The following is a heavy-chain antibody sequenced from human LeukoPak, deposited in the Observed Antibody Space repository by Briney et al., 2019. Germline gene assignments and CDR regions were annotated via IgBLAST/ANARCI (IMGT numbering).Heavy chain of an antibody. CDR1: GGSISSYY. CDR2: IYYSGST. Sequence: SETLSLTCTVSGGSISSYYWSWIRQPPGKGLEWIGYIYYSGSTNYNPSLKSRVTISVDTSKNQFSLKLSSVTAADTAVYHCARMGNYYYYMDVWGKGTTVTVSS. J-gene: IGHJ6*03. D-gene: IGHD7-27*01. CDR3: ARMGNYYYYMDV. V-gene: IGHV4-59*01.